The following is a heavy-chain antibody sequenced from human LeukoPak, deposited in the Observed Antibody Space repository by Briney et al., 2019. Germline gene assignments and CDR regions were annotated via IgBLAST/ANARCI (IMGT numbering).Heavy chain of an antibody. CDR3: ARDSGSGTFT. CDR2: IDYSGST. CDR1: GGSISTYY. V-gene: IGHV4-59*01. J-gene: IGHJ4*02. D-gene: IGHD3-10*01. Sequence: SETLSLTCTVSGGSISTYYWSWIRQPPGKGLEWIGFIDYSGSTNYNPSLKSRVTISLDTSKNQFSLKLSSVTAADTAVYYCARDSGSGTFTRGQGTLVTVSS.